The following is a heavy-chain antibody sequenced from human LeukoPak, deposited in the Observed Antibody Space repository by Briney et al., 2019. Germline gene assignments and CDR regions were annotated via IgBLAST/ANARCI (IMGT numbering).Heavy chain of an antibody. J-gene: IGHJ4*02. Sequence: GGSLRLSCAASGFIFDDYGMSWVRQAPGKGLEWVSGINWNGVSTGYADSVKGRFTISRDNSKNTLYLQMNSLRAEDTAVYYCARVMVGPEDSSGYQPFDYWGQGTLVTVSS. V-gene: IGHV3-20*04. D-gene: IGHD3-22*01. CDR2: INWNGVST. CDR3: ARVMVGPEDSSGYQPFDY. CDR1: GFIFDDYG.